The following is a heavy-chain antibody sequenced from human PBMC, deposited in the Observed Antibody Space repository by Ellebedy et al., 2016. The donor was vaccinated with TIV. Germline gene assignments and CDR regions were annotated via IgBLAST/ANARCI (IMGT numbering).Heavy chain of an antibody. CDR3: ARGVMVTASNNWFDP. D-gene: IGHD2-21*02. V-gene: IGHV4-59*12. Sequence: MPSETLSLTCTVSGGSISSYYWSWIRQPPGKGLEWIGYIYNSGSTNYNPSLKSRVTISVDTSKNQISLMLSSVTAADTAVYYCARGVMVTASNNWFDPWGQGTLVTVTS. CDR1: GGSISSYY. J-gene: IGHJ5*02. CDR2: IYNSGST.